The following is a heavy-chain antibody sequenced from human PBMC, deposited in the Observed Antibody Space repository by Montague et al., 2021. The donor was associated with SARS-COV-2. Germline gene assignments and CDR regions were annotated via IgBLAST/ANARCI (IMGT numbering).Heavy chain of an antibody. Sequence: CAISGDSVSSNSATWNWVRQSPSRGLEWLGRTYYRYKWYNDYAVSVRGRVTINPDTSKNQFSLQLNSVTPEDTAIYYCTSGREGNYNVMDVWGQGTTVTVSS. J-gene: IGHJ6*02. V-gene: IGHV6-1*01. D-gene: IGHD1-1*01. CDR2: TYYRYKWYN. CDR3: TSGREGNYNVMDV. CDR1: GDSVSSNSAT.